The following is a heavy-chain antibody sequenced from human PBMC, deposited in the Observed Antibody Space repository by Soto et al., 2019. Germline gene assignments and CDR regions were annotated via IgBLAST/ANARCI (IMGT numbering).Heavy chain of an antibody. CDR1: RYTFTNFY. D-gene: IGHD3-16*01. V-gene: IGHV1-46*01. Sequence: ASVKVSCTASRYTFTNFYIHWLRQAPGQGLEWMGIINPSGGSTTYPQKFQGRVTMTRDASTSTVHMELITLRSEDTAVYYCARSQLGRPLDVWGPGT. CDR3: ARSQLGRPLDV. J-gene: IGHJ6*02. CDR2: INPSGGST.